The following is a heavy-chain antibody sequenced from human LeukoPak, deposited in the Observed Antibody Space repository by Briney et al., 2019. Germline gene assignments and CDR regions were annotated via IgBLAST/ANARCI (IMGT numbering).Heavy chain of an antibody. D-gene: IGHD1-1*01. J-gene: IGHJ5*02. CDR1: GFTFTSSA. CDR3: AKDSQTSTSS. CDR2: IVVGSGNT. Sequence: GASVKVSCKASGFTFTSSAMQWVRQARGQRLEWIGWIVVGSGNTNYAQKFQERVTITRDMSTSTAYMELSSLRAEDTAVYYCAKDSQTSTSSWGQGTLVTVSS. V-gene: IGHV1-58*02.